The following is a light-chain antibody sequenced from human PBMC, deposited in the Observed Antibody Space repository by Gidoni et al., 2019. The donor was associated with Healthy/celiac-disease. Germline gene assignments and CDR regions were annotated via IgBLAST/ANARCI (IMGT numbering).Light chain of an antibody. CDR3: SSYAGSNILYV. CDR1: SSDVGGYNY. CDR2: EVS. Sequence: QSALTQSPSASGSPGQSVTISCTGTSSDVGGYNYVSWYQQHPGKAPKLMIYEVSKRPSGVPDRFSGSKSGNTASLTVSGLQAEDEADYYCSSYAGSNILYVFGTGTKVTVL. J-gene: IGLJ1*01. V-gene: IGLV2-8*01.